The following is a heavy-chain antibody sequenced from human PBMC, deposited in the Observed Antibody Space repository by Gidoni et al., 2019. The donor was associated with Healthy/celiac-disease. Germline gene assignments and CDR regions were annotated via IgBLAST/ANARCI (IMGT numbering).Heavy chain of an antibody. CDR2: IRSKAYGGTT. CDR3: AKYFDWLLQYFDY. D-gene: IGHD3-9*01. CDR1: GFTFGDYA. V-gene: IGHV3-49*04. J-gene: IGHJ4*02. Sequence: EVQLVESGGGLVQPGQSLRPSCKPSGFTFGDYAMSWVRQSPGKGLEWVGYIRSKAYGGTTEYAASVKGRFTISRDYSKSIAYLQMNSLKTEDTAVYYCAKYFDWLLQYFDYWGQGTLVTVSS.